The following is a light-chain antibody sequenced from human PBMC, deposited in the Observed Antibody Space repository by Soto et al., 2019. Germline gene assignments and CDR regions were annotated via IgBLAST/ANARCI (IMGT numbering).Light chain of an antibody. CDR3: QQYGSSPWT. CDR1: QSVSNNY. J-gene: IGKJ1*01. CDR2: GAS. Sequence: EVVLKQSPGTLSLSPGERATLSCRASQSVSNNYLAWYQQKPGQAPRLLIYGASNGATGIPDRFSGSGSGTDFTLTISRLEPEDFAVYYCQQYGSSPWTFGQGTKVDIK. V-gene: IGKV3-20*01.